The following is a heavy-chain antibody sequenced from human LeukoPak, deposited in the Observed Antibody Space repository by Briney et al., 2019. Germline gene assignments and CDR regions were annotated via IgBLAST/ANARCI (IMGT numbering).Heavy chain of an antibody. D-gene: IGHD3-9*01. J-gene: IGHJ6*03. Sequence: SETLSLTCAVYGGSFSGYYWSWIRQPPGKGLEWIGEINHSGSTNYNPSLKSRVTISVDTSKNHFSLKLSSVTAADTAVYYCARVGTYYDILTGLSSGYYYYMDVWGKGTTVTISS. CDR3: ARVGTYYDILTGLSSGYYYYMDV. CDR1: GGSFSGYY. V-gene: IGHV4-34*01. CDR2: INHSGST.